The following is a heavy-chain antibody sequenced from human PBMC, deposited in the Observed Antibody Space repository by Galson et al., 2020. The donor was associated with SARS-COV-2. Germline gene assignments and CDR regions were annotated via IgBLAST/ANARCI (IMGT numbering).Heavy chain of an antibody. CDR3: TNSPRIYPTGTGH. CDR1: GFTFSKYA. Sequence: GKSLKISCEGSGFTFSKYAMIWVRQTPGKGLEWVSAISGGGDSTYYADSVKGRFTISRDNSKNTVYLQMSSLRADDTAVYYCTNSPRIYPTGTGHWGQGTLVTVSS. CDR2: ISGGGDST. D-gene: IGHD1-1*01. V-gene: IGHV3-23*01. J-gene: IGHJ4*02.